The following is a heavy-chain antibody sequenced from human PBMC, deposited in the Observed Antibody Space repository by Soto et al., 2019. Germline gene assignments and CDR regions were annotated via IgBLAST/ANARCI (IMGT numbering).Heavy chain of an antibody. V-gene: IGHV2-5*01. Sequence: QITLKESGPTLVKPTQTLTLTCTFSGFSLTTNTVAVGWIRQPPGKALEWLAIVYGSDDKFYSPSLKSRLTITKDTSTNPVVLTMTYMEPVDTATYYCARRYDPYYFHYWGQGTLVTVSS. J-gene: IGHJ4*02. CDR2: VYGSDDK. CDR3: ARRYDPYYFHY. D-gene: IGHD1-1*01. CDR1: GFSLTTNTVA.